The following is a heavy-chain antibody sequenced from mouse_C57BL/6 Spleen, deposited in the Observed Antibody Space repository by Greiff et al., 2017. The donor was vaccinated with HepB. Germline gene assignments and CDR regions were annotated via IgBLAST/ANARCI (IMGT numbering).Heavy chain of an antibody. Sequence: EVKLMESGPGLVKPSQSLSLTCSVTGYSITSGYYWNWIRQFPGNKLEWMGYISYDGSNNYNPSLKNRISITRDTSKNQFFLKLNSVTTEDTATYYCARGYYGSSYVYWYFDVWGTGTTVTVSS. V-gene: IGHV3-6*01. CDR2: ISYDGSN. CDR1: GYSITSGYY. CDR3: ARGYYGSSYVYWYFDV. D-gene: IGHD1-1*01. J-gene: IGHJ1*03.